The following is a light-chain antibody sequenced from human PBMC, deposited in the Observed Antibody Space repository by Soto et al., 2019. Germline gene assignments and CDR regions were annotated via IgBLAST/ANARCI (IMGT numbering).Light chain of an antibody. CDR3: QQYDSYPRT. V-gene: IGKV1-16*01. CDR1: HGINNY. J-gene: IGKJ1*01. CDR2: TAS. Sequence: DLQMIQSPSSVSASVGDRVTITCRASHGINNYLAWFQQTPGKAPKSLIYTASTLQRGVPSRFSGTGSGTEFTLTINNLQPEDFGTYYCQQYDSYPRTFGQGTKVEIK.